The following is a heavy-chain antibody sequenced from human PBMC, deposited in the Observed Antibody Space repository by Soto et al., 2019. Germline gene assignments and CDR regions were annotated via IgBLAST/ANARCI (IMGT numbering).Heavy chain of an antibody. V-gene: IGHV3-7*01. CDR1: GFTFSSYW. D-gene: IGHD3-22*01. CDR2: IKQDGSEK. CDR3: ARGRYYDYSGYFH. Sequence: GGSLRVSCAAAGFTFSSYWMSWVRKDPGKGLEWVANIKQDGSEKYYVDSVKGRFTIPRDNAKNSLYLQMNSLRAEDTAVYYCARGRYYDYSGYFHWGQGTLVTVSS. J-gene: IGHJ4*02.